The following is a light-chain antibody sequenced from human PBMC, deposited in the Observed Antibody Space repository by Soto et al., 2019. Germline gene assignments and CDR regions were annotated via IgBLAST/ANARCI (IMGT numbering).Light chain of an antibody. J-gene: IGLJ1*01. CDR1: NSNIASNT. CDR3: AAWDATLTRYV. V-gene: IGLV1-44*01. Sequence: QSVLTQPPSASETPGQTVAISCSGSNSNIASNTVNWYQHLPGTAPKLLIYYNNQRPSGVPDRFSGSKSGTSASLAISGLQSEDESDSYCAAWDATLTRYVFGTGTKVTLL. CDR2: YNN.